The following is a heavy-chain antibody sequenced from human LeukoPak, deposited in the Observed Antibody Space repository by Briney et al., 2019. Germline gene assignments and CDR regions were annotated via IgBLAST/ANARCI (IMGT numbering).Heavy chain of an antibody. V-gene: IGHV3-33*01. CDR2: VWNDGSFK. CDR1: GFTFSSYG. CDR3: ARESGSGWFIDY. Sequence: TGGSLRLSCAASGFTFSSYGMHWVRQAPGKGLEWVAAVWNDGSFKHYGDSVKGPFTISRDNSKNTLFLQMNSLRVEDTAIYCCARESGSGWFIDYWGQGTLVSVSS. J-gene: IGHJ4*02. D-gene: IGHD6-19*01.